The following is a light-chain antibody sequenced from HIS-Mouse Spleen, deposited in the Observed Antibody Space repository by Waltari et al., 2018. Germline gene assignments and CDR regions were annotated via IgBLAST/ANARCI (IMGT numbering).Light chain of an antibody. CDR1: SSDVGGYNY. CDR2: DVS. Sequence: QSALTQPRSVSGSPGQSVTISCTGTSSDVGGYNYVSWYQQHPGKAPKLMIYDVSKRPSVVPERCSGSKSGNTASLTSSGLQAEDEADYYCCSYAGSYRVFGTGTKVTVL. CDR3: CSYAGSYRV. V-gene: IGLV2-11*01. J-gene: IGLJ1*01.